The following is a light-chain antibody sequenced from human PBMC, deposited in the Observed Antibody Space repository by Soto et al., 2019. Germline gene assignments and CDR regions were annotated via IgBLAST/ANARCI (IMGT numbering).Light chain of an antibody. CDR2: SAS. Sequence: IQMTQSPSSLSASVGDRVTITCRASQGVRDDVGWYQQKPGKAPKLLIYSASTLQSGVPSRFSGSGSGTDFTLTFSGLLLEVFAINYCLKETNYPLPCGGGTRLDIK. J-gene: IGKJ4*01. V-gene: IGKV1-6*01. CDR1: QGVRDD. CDR3: LKETNYPLP.